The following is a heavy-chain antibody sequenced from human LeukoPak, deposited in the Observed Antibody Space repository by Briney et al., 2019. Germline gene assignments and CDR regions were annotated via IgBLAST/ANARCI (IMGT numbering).Heavy chain of an antibody. J-gene: IGHJ5*02. CDR2: IYTSGST. Sequence: PSETLSLTCTVSGGSISSYYWSWIRQPPGKGLEWIGYIYTSGSTNYNPSLKGRVTISVDTSKNQFSLKLSSVTAADTAVYYCARHIVVVPAAIYWFDPWGQGTLVTVSS. CDR1: GGSISSYY. D-gene: IGHD2-2*02. CDR3: ARHIVVVPAAIYWFDP. V-gene: IGHV4-4*09.